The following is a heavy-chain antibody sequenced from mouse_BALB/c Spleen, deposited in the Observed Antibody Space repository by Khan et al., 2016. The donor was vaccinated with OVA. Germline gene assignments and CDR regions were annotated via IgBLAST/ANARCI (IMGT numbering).Heavy chain of an antibody. V-gene: IGHV1S137*01. CDR2: ISTYYGDA. J-gene: IGHJ3*01. CDR3: TRGGGGNRFAY. Sequence: QVQLKESGAELVRPGVSVKISCKGSGYTFTDFTMHWVKQSHAMSLEWIGVISTYYGDATYNQKFRDKATMTVDKSSSTAYMELARLTSEDSAILFDTRGGGGNRFAYWGQGTLVTVSA. CDR1: GYTFTDFT.